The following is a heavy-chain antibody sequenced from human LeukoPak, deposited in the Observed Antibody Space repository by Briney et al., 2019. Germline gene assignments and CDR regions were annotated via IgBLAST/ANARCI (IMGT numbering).Heavy chain of an antibody. D-gene: IGHD5-24*01. Sequence: ASVKVSCKASGYTFTSYGISWVRQAPGQGLEWMGWICAYNGNTNYAQKLQGRVTMTTDTSTSTAYMELRSLRSDDTAVYYCASGPLGEMATPGWFDPWGQGTLVTVSS. CDR2: ICAYNGNT. V-gene: IGHV1-18*01. CDR1: GYTFTSYG. J-gene: IGHJ5*02. CDR3: ASGPLGEMATPGWFDP.